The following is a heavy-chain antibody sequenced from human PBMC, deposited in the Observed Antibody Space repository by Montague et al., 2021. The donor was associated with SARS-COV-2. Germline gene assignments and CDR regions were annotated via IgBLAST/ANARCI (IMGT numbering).Heavy chain of an antibody. Sequence: PALVKPTQTLTLTCAVSGFSLTTSGVAVGWIRQPPGKALEWLALIFWDDDKRYSPSLRSRLTISKDTPKNQVVLTVTNMDPVDTATYYCVHRHRPEAGGGYYYFDYWGQGTLVTVSS. D-gene: IGHD1-26*01. CDR3: VHRHRPEAGGGYYYFDY. CDR1: GFSLTTSGVA. J-gene: IGHJ4*02. V-gene: IGHV2-5*02. CDR2: IFWDDDK.